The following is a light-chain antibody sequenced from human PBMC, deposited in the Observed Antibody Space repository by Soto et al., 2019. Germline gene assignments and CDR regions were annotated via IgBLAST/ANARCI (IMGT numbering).Light chain of an antibody. Sequence: EIVMTQSTATLSVSPGERATLSCRASHRVSSNLAWYQQKPGQAPRLLIYGAYTMATGITARFSVSGSGTEFTLTISSLQSEDFAVYSCQQYNNWPLTFGGGTKVEIK. CDR2: GAY. V-gene: IGKV3-15*01. J-gene: IGKJ4*01. CDR1: HRVSSN. CDR3: QQYNNWPLT.